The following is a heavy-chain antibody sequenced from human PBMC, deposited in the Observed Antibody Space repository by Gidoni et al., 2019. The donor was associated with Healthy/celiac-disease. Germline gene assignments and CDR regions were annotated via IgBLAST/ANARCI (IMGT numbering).Heavy chain of an antibody. CDR2: IRSKANSYAT. Sequence: EVQLVESGGGLVQPGGSLKLPCAASGFTFSGSAMHWVRQASGKGLEWVGRIRSKANSYATAYAASVKGRFTISRDDSKNTAYLQMNSLKTEDTAVYYCTRPITIFGVVTNYWGQGTLVTVSS. CDR1: GFTFSGSA. V-gene: IGHV3-73*02. J-gene: IGHJ4*02. D-gene: IGHD3-3*01. CDR3: TRPITIFGVVTNY.